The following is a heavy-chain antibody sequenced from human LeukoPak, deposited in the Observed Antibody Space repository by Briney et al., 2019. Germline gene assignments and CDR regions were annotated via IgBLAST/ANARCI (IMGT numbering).Heavy chain of an antibody. Sequence: PSETLSLTCTVSGGSISSYYWSWIRQPPGKGLEWIGYIYYSGSTNYNPSLKSRVTISVDTSKNQFSLKLSSVTAADTAVYYCARGGYSWGPYYYYYGMDVWGKGTTVTVSS. CDR1: GGSISSYY. V-gene: IGHV4-59*01. D-gene: IGHD5-18*01. J-gene: IGHJ6*04. CDR3: ARGGYSWGPYYYYYGMDV. CDR2: IYYSGST.